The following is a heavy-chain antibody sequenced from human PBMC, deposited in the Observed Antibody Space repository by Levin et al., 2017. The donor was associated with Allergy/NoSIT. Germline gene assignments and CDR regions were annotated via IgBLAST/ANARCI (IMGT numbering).Heavy chain of an antibody. CDR3: ARGGSSWPRVRYGMDV. V-gene: IGHV3-30-3*01. D-gene: IGHD6-13*01. CDR2: ISYDGSNK. CDR1: GFTFGSYA. Sequence: GGSLRLSCAASGFTFGSYAMHWVRQAPGKGLEWVAVISYDGSNKYYADSVKGRFTISRDNSKNTLYLQMNSLRAEDTAVYYCARGGSSWPRVRYGMDVWGQGTTVTVSS. J-gene: IGHJ6*02.